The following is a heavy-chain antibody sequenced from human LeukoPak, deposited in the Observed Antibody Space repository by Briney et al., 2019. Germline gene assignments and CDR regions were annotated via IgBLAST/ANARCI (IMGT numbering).Heavy chain of an antibody. CDR3: ARGIGDRYDILTGYMGPYAFDI. CDR1: GGSISSSNW. J-gene: IGHJ3*02. V-gene: IGHV4-4*02. D-gene: IGHD3-9*01. Sequence: PSGTLSLTCAVSGGSISSSNWWSWVRQPPGKGLEWIGYIYYSGSTYYNPSLKSRVTISVDTSKNQFSLKLSSVTAADTAVYYCARGIGDRYDILTGYMGPYAFDIWGQGTMVTVSS. CDR2: IYYSGST.